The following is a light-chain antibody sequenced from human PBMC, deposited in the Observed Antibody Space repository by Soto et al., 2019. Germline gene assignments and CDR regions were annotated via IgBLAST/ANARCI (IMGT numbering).Light chain of an antibody. CDR2: DAF. V-gene: IGKV1-33*01. CDR1: QDINNF. Sequence: DIQMTQSPSSLSASVGDRVTITCQASQDINNFLNWYQQKPGKAPKLLIYDAFSLETGVPSRFTGSGSGTDFSLTISCLQPEVVATYYCQQHDDLPFTFGPGTTVDVK. CDR3: QQHDDLPFT. J-gene: IGKJ3*01.